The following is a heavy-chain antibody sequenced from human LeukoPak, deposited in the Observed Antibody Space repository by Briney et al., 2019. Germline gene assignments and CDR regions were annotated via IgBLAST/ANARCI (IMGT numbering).Heavy chain of an antibody. CDR1: GFTFSSYA. V-gene: IGHV3-30-3*01. CDR3: ARDSMIVVGGFDY. Sequence: GGSRRLSCAASGFTFSSYAMHWVRQAPGKGLGWVAVISYDGSNKYYADSVKGRFTISRDNSKNTLYLQMNSLRAEDTAVYYCARDSMIVVGGFDYWGQGTLVTVSS. J-gene: IGHJ4*02. D-gene: IGHD3-22*01. CDR2: ISYDGSNK.